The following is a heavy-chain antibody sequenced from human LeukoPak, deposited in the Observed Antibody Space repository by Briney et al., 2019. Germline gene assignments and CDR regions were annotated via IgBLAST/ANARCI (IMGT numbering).Heavy chain of an antibody. J-gene: IGHJ4*02. CDR3: ARGRAQLPYLDY. CDR1: GGSFSNYF. CDR2: INHSGST. Sequence: SETLSLTCAVYGGSFSNYFWSWIRQPPGKGLEWIGEINHSGSTNYNPSLKSRVTTSVDTSKHQFSLKLTSVTAMDTAVYYCARGRAQLPYLDYWGQGTLVTVSS. D-gene: IGHD2-2*01. V-gene: IGHV4-34*01.